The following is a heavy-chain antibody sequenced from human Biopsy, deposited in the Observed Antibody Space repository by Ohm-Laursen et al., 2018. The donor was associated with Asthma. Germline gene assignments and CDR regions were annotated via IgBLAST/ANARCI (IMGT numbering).Heavy chain of an antibody. CDR3: AREVKMAY. D-gene: IGHD2-8*01. CDR2: ITGSGSTI. V-gene: IGHV3-48*01. J-gene: IGHJ4*02. Sequence: SLRLSCSASGFTFSSYAFNWVRQAPGKGLEWVSYITGSGSTIYYADSVKGRFTLSRDNAKNSLYLQMNSLRAEDTGVYYCAREVKMAYWGRGTLVTVSS. CDR1: GFTFSSYA.